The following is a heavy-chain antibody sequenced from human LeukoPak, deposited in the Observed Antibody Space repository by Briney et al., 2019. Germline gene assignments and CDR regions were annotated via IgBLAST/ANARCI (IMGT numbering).Heavy chain of an antibody. Sequence: GASLRLSCAASGFTFSSYAMSWVRQAPGKGLEWVSAISGSGGSTYYADSVKGRFTISRDNSKNTLYLQMNSLRAEDTAVHYCAKRYYYDSSGYYYPYWGQGTLVTVSS. J-gene: IGHJ4*02. V-gene: IGHV3-23*01. CDR3: AKRYYYDSSGYYYPY. CDR1: GFTFSSYA. D-gene: IGHD3-22*01. CDR2: ISGSGGST.